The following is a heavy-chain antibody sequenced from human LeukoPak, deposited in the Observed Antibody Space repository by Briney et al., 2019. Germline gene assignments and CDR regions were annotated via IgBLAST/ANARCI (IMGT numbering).Heavy chain of an antibody. J-gene: IGHJ4*02. CDR2: ISATGGST. CDR1: GFTFREYV. Sequence: GGSLPLSCAASGFTFREYVIHWVRQPPGKGLEYVVAISATGGSTYYGNSVKGRFIVSRDNSKNTAYLQMGGLRTEDTAVYYCLRGSPRRTGGDYWGQGTMVTVSS. D-gene: IGHD2-8*02. V-gene: IGHV3-64*01. CDR3: LRGSPRRTGGDY.